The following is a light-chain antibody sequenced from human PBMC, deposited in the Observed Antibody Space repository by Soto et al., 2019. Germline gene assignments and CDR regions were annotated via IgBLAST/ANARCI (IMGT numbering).Light chain of an antibody. CDR1: QSVSNNY. Sequence: EIVLTQSPYTLSLSPGERATLSCRASQSVSNNYVAWYQKKAGQAPRPLLYAASSRAPGVPDRFRGSGSGTDFSLTISRLEPEDFAVYYGQQRSNWPPITFGQGTRLEIK. CDR2: AAS. CDR3: QQRSNWPPIT. J-gene: IGKJ5*01. V-gene: IGKV3D-20*02.